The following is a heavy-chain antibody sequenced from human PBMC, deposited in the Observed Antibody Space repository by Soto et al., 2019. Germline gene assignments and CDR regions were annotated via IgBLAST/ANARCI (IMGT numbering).Heavy chain of an antibody. CDR2: IHHSGSI. CDR1: GGSFSAYY. D-gene: IGHD3-10*01. V-gene: IGHV4-34*01. Sequence: SETLSLTCAVYGGSFSAYYWSWIRQSPGKGLEWIGEIHHSGSINYKPSLKSRVTISVDKSKNQLSIELRSVTAADSAVYYCASYGSGSYYNGYYFDYWGQGTLVTVS. J-gene: IGHJ4*02. CDR3: ASYGSGSYYNGYYFDY.